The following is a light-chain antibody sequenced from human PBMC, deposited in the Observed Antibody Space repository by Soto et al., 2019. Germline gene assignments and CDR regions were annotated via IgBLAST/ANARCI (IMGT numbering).Light chain of an antibody. CDR2: GAS. J-gene: IGKJ1*01. CDR3: QHSGSSLWT. Sequence: EIVLTQSPGTLSLSPGERATLSCRASQSVSGTYLAWYQQKPGEAPRLLIHGASRRATGIPARFSGSGSGTDFSLTISRLEPEDFAVYYCQHSGSSLWTFGQGTKVDIK. CDR1: QSVSGTY. V-gene: IGKV3-20*01.